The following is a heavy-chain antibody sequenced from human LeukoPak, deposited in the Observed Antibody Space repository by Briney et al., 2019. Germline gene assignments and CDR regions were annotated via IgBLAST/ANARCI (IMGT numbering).Heavy chain of an antibody. CDR2: ISWNSGSI. Sequence: PGRSLRLSCAASGFTFDDYAMHWVRQVPGKGLEWVSGISWNSGSIGYADSVKGRFTISRDNAKNSLYLQMNSLRAEDMALYYCAKGGGYTNHDAFDIWGQGTMVTVSS. V-gene: IGHV3-9*03. J-gene: IGHJ3*02. CDR3: AKGGGYTNHDAFDI. CDR1: GFTFDDYA. D-gene: IGHD5-12*01.